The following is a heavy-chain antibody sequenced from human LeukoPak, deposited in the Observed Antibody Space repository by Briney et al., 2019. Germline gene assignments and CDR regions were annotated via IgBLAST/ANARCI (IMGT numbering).Heavy chain of an antibody. CDR3: ASKPHSATSSTGDDFGDFTLDY. CDR1: GYTFTSYY. CDR2: INPSGGSS. Sequence: ASVKVSCEASGYTFTSYYIHWVRQTPGQGLEWMGIINPSGGSSSYAQKFQGRVILTRDTSTSTAYMELSSLRSEDTGVYYCASKPHSATSSTGDDFGDFTLDYWGQGTLVTVSS. V-gene: IGHV1-46*01. D-gene: IGHD4-17*01. J-gene: IGHJ4*02.